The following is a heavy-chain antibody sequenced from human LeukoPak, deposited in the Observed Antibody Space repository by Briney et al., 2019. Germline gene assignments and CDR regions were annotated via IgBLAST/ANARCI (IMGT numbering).Heavy chain of an antibody. D-gene: IGHD3-10*02. Sequence: ASVTVSCKASGYTLTGYFMHWVRQAPGQGLEWMGWINPNSGSTNYAQKVQGRVTMTRDTSISTAYMELSRLRSDDTAVYYCARGNPGSMIGDIWGQGTMVTVSS. CDR3: ARGNPGSMIGDI. CDR2: INPNSGST. CDR1: GYTLTGYF. V-gene: IGHV1-2*02. J-gene: IGHJ3*02.